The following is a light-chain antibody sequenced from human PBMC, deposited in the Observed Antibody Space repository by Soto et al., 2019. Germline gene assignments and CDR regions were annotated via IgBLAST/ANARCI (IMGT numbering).Light chain of an antibody. Sequence: DIQMTQSPSSVSASVGDSVTITCRASQAVSSWLAWYQQKPGKAPKLLIYAASSLQSGVPSRFSGTGFGTDFTLTISSLHPEDFATYYCQQANSFPYTFGQGTKLEIK. J-gene: IGKJ2*01. CDR1: QAVSSW. CDR3: QQANSFPYT. CDR2: AAS. V-gene: IGKV1-12*01.